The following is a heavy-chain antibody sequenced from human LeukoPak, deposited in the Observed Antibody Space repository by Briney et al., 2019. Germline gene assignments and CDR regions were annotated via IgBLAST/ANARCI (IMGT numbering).Heavy chain of an antibody. V-gene: IGHV4-59*12. CDR3: ARLRFGYYFDY. CDR1: GGSISSDY. D-gene: IGHD3-10*01. Sequence: PSETLSLTCTVSGGSISSDYWSWIRQPPGKGLEWIGYIYYSGSTNYNPSLKSRVTISVDTSKNQFSLKLSSVTAADTAVYYCARLRFGYYFDYWGQGTLVTVSS. CDR2: IYYSGST. J-gene: IGHJ4*02.